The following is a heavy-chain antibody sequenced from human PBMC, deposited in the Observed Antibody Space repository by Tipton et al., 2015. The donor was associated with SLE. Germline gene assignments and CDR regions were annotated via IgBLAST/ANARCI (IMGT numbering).Heavy chain of an antibody. D-gene: IGHD6-13*01. CDR2: IRSKSYGGTP. CDR3: AKGGSSWSLDS. CDR1: GFTFGDYA. Sequence: SLRLSCTASGFTFGDYAMSWVRQAPGKGLEWVGFIRSKSYGGTPEYAASVQGRFTISRDNAKNSLYLQMNSLKVEDTAVYYCAKGGSSWSLDSWGQGTLVTVSS. V-gene: IGHV3-49*04. J-gene: IGHJ4*02.